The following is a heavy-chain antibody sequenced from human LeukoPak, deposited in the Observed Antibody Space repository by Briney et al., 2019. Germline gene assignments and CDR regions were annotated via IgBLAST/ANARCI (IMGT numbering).Heavy chain of an antibody. CDR1: GFTFSSYS. Sequence: PGGSLRLSCAASGFTFSSYSMNWVRQAPGKGLEWVSSISSSSSYIYYADSVKGRFTISRDNAKNSLYLQMNSLRAEDTAVYYCARVNGDGYNLDFDYWGQGTLVTVSS. J-gene: IGHJ4*02. V-gene: IGHV3-21*01. CDR3: ARVNGDGYNLDFDY. D-gene: IGHD5-24*01. CDR2: ISSSSSYI.